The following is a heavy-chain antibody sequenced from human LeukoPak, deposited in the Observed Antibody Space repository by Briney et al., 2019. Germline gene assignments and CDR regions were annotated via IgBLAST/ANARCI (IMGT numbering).Heavy chain of an antibody. Sequence: VKVSCKASGYTFTSYDINWVRQATGQGLEWMGWMNPNSGNTGYAQKFQGRVTMTRNTSISTAYMELSSLRSEDTAVYYCARAPAMRSSSWTPRDYWGQGTLVTVSS. V-gene: IGHV1-8*01. J-gene: IGHJ4*02. CDR1: GYTFTSYD. CDR3: ARAPAMRSSSWTPRDY. CDR2: MNPNSGNT. D-gene: IGHD6-13*01.